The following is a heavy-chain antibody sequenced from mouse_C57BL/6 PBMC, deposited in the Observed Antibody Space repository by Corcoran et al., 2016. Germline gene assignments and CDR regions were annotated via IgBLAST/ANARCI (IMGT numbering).Heavy chain of an antibody. CDR1: GYAFSSYW. CDR3: ARGGGNYFLAMDY. V-gene: IGHV1-80*01. CDR2: IYPGDGDT. D-gene: IGHD2-1*01. Sequence: QVQLQQSGAELVKPGASVKISCKASGYAFSSYWMDWVKQRPGKGLEWIGQIYPGDGDTNYNGKFKGKATLTADKSSSTAYMQLSSLTSEDSAVYFCARGGGNYFLAMDYWGQGTSVTVSS. J-gene: IGHJ4*01.